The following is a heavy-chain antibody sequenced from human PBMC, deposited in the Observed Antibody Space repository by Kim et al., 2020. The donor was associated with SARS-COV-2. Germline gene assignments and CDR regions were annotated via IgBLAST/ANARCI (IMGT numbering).Heavy chain of an antibody. J-gene: IGHJ6*02. CDR3: ARLPMVRGVMREYYYGMDV. D-gene: IGHD3-10*01. Sequence: SETLSLTCTVSGGSISSSSYYWGWIRQPPGKGLEWIGSIYYSGSTYYNPSLKSRVTISVDTSKNQFSLKLSSVTAADTAVYYCARLPMVRGVMREYYYGMDVWGQGTTVTVSS. V-gene: IGHV4-39*01. CDR1: GGSISSSSYY. CDR2: IYYSGST.